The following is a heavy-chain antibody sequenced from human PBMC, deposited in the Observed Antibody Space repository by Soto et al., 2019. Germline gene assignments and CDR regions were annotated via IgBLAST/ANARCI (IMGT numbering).Heavy chain of an antibody. CDR1: GFTFSSYG. J-gene: IGHJ6*02. CDR3: ARDRVRRLEWLPGYGMEV. D-gene: IGHD3-3*01. V-gene: IGHV3-33*01. Sequence: QVQLVESGGGVVQPGRSLRLSCAASGFTFSSYGMHWVRQAPGKGLEWVAVIWYDGSNKYYADSVKGRFTISRDNSKNTLYLQMNSLRAEDTAVYYCARDRVRRLEWLPGYGMEVWGQGTTVTVSS. CDR2: IWYDGSNK.